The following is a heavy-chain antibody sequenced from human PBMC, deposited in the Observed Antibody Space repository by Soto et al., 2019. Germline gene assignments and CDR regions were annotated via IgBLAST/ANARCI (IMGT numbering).Heavy chain of an antibody. D-gene: IGHD3-10*01. CDR1: GYTFTAYG. Sequence: ASVKVSCKTSGYTFTAYGLAWLRQAPGQRPEWMGWVSTNNADTNYAQKFQGRVTMTEDTSADTVYMELSSLRSDDTAVYYCGIPGATGHLDYWGQGSRVTVSS. V-gene: IGHV1-18*01. CDR2: VSTNNADT. J-gene: IGHJ4*02. CDR3: GIPGATGHLDY.